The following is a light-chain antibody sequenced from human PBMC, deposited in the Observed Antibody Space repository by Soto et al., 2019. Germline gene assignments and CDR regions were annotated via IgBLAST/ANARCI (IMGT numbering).Light chain of an antibody. Sequence: EIVMTQSPATLSVSPGERATLSCRASQSVRSNLAWYQQKPGQAPRLLIYGASTRATGIPARFSGSGSGTEFTLTISSLQSADFSIYYCQHYNNWPPWTFGQGTKVEIK. J-gene: IGKJ1*01. V-gene: IGKV3-15*01. CDR2: GAS. CDR3: QHYNNWPPWT. CDR1: QSVRSN.